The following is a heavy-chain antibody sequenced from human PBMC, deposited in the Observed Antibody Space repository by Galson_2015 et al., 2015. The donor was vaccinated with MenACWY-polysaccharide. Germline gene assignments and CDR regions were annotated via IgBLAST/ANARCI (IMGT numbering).Heavy chain of an antibody. D-gene: IGHD3-22*01. CDR3: ARQSGYYPYYYYGMDV. Sequence: SVKVSCKASGYTFPSYGISWVRQAPGQGLEWMGWISAYNGNTNYAQKLQGRVTMTTDTSTSTAYMELRSLRSDDTAVYYCARQSGYYPYYYYGMDVWGQGTTVTVSS. V-gene: IGHV1-18*01. J-gene: IGHJ6*02. CDR2: ISAYNGNT. CDR1: GYTFPSYG.